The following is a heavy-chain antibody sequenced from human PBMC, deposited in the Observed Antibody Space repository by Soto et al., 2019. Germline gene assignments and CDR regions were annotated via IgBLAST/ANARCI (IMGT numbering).Heavy chain of an antibody. CDR3: TTDDPINKY. J-gene: IGHJ4*02. Sequence: GGSLRLSCSASGFTFSNAWMSWVRQAPGKGLEWVGRIKSYTNGGTTDYAAPVKGRFAISRDDSKNTLYLQMNSLKTEDAGVYYCTTDDPINKYWGQGTLVTVSS. CDR2: IKSYTNGGTT. V-gene: IGHV3-15*01. CDR1: GFTFSNAW.